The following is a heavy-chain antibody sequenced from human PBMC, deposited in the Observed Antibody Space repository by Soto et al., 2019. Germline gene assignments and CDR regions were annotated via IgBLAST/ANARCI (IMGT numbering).Heavy chain of an antibody. CDR1: GYTFTSYY. Sequence: VASVKVSCKASGYTFTSYYMHWVRQAPGQGLEWMGIINPSGGSTSYAQKLQGRVTMTTDTSTSTAYMELRSLRSDDTAVYYCARYNDYSNPDREYYYYYYYMDVWGKGTTVTVSS. J-gene: IGHJ6*03. CDR3: ARYNDYSNPDREYYYYYYYMDV. CDR2: INPSGGST. V-gene: IGHV1-46*01. D-gene: IGHD4-4*01.